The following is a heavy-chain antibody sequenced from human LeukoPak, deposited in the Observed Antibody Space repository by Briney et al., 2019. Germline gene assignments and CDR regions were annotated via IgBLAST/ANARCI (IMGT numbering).Heavy chain of an antibody. CDR3: AREGWAAAGGY. CDR2: ISSSSSYI. CDR1: GFTFSNAW. Sequence: PGGSLRLSCAASGFTFSNAWMSWVRQAPGKGLEWVSSISSSSSYIYYADSVKGRFTISRDNAKNSLYLQMNSLRAEDTAVYYCAREGWAAAGGYWGQGTLVTDSS. J-gene: IGHJ4*02. D-gene: IGHD6-13*01. V-gene: IGHV3-21*01.